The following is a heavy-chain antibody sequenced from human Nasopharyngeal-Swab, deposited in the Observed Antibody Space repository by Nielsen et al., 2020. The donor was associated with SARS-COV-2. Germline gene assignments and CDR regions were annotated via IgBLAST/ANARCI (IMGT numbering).Heavy chain of an antibody. V-gene: IGHV3-9*01. Sequence: SLKISCATSGFIFDDYAMHWVRQAPGKGLEWVSGISWNSVSIGYADSVKGRFTISRDNAKNSLYLQMNSLRAEDTALYYCAKGIAAAGSRCLDYWGQGTLVTVSS. J-gene: IGHJ4*02. CDR3: AKGIAAAGSRCLDY. CDR2: ISWNSVSI. CDR1: GFIFDDYA. D-gene: IGHD6-13*01.